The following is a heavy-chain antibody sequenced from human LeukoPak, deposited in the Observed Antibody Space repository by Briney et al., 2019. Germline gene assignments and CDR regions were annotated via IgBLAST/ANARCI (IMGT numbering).Heavy chain of an antibody. D-gene: IGHD3-10*01. V-gene: IGHV3-30*03. J-gene: IGHJ4*02. CDR1: GFTFSSYG. CDR2: ISYDGSNR. CDR3: TTDGLLPSYYYGSGSYYPNY. Sequence: GRSLRLSCAASGFTFSSYGMHWVRQAPGKGLEWVAVISYDGSNRYYADSVKGRFTISRDTSKNTLYLQMNSLKTEDTAVYYCTTDGLLPSYYYGSGSYYPNYWGQGTLVTVSS.